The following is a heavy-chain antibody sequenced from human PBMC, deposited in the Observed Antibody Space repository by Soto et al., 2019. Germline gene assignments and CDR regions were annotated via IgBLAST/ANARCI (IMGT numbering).Heavy chain of an antibody. CDR2: MNPNNGHT. V-gene: IGHV1-8*01. J-gene: IGHJ5*02. CDR1: GYTFTNYD. Sequence: QVQLVQSGAEVKKPGASVKVSCKASGYTFTNYDIIWVRQATGQGLEWLGWMNPNNGHTGYAQKFQDRVTMTRSTSIGTAYMELNSLRSENTAIYYCARGRADGDDGNWLDPWGQGTLLTVSS. CDR3: ARGRADGDDGNWLDP. D-gene: IGHD4-17*01.